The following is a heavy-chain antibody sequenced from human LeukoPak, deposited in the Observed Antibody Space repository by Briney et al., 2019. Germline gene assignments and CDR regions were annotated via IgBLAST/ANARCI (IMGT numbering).Heavy chain of an antibody. CDR3: ARSPARWRLMDV. V-gene: IGHV4-34*01. D-gene: IGHD2-15*01. CDR2: INHSGST. Sequence: SETLSLTCAVYGGSFSGYYWSWIRQPPGKGLEWIGEINHSGSTNYNPSLKSRVTISVDTSKNQFSLKLSSVTAADTAVYYCARSPARWRLMDVWGQGTKVTVSS. J-gene: IGHJ6*02. CDR1: GGSFSGYY.